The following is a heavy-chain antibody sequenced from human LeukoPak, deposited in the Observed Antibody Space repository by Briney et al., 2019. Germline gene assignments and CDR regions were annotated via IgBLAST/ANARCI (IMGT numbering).Heavy chain of an antibody. D-gene: IGHD6-19*01. CDR2: IRSKAYGGTT. CDR1: GFTFGDYA. V-gene: IGHV3-49*04. J-gene: IGHJ4*02. CDR3: TRVDSSGWYYFDY. Sequence: PGGSLGLSCTASGFTFGDYAMSWVRQAPGKGLEWVGFIRSKAYGGTTEYAASVKGRFTISRDDSKSIAYLQMNSLKTEDTAVYYCTRVDSSGWYYFDYWGQGTLVTVSS.